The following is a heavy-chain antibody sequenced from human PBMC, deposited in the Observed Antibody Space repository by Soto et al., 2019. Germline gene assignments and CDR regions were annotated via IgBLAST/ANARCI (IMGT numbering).Heavy chain of an antibody. D-gene: IGHD6-19*01. CDR2: INPNSGDT. V-gene: IGHV1-2*04. J-gene: IGHJ4*02. CDR1: GYIFTGYY. CDR3: ATSRISIAVAGETEYYFDY. Sequence: ASVKVSCKASGYIFTGYYMHWARQAPGQGLEWMGWINPNSGDTNYTQKFQGWVTMTRDTSINTAYMELSRLRSDDTAVYYCATSRISIAVAGETEYYFDYWGQGTLVTVS.